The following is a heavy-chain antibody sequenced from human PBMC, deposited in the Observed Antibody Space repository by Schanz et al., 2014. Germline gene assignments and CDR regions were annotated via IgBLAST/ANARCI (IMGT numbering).Heavy chain of an antibody. V-gene: IGHV4-31*03. CDR2: ISYSGST. Sequence: QVQLQASGPGLVKPSQTLSLTCTVSGASISSGGYYWDWIRLLPGKGLEWIGYISYSGSTSFNPSLKSRLTMSVDTAKNQFSLRLNSVTAADTAVYYCARHGGIPYYPMDVWGQGTTVTVSS. CDR3: ARHGGIPYYPMDV. J-gene: IGHJ6*02. CDR1: GASISSGGYY. D-gene: IGHD3-16*01.